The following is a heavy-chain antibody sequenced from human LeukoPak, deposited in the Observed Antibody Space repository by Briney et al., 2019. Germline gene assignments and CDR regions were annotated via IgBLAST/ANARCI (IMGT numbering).Heavy chain of an antibody. CDR3: ARDLSYGYSPLDY. J-gene: IGHJ4*02. D-gene: IGHD5-18*01. CDR2: INPNSGGT. CDR1: GYTFTGYY. Sequence: ASVKVSCKASGYTFTGYYMHWVRQAPGQGLEWMGWINPNSGGTNYAQKFQGRVTMTRDTSISTAYMELSRLRSDDTAVYYCARDLSYGYSPLDYWGQGTLVTVSS. V-gene: IGHV1-2*02.